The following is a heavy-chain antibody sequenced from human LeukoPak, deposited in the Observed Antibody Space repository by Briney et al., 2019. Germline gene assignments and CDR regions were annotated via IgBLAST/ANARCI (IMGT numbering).Heavy chain of an antibody. Sequence: SETLSLTCTVSGGSISSSNYYWGWIRQPPGEGLEWIGYIYYSGSTYYNPSLKSRVTMSVDTSKNQFSLKLSSVTAADTAVYYCARYYSGSYGFDYSGQGTLVTVSS. CDR3: ARYYSGSYGFDY. V-gene: IGHV4-39*01. CDR2: IYYSGST. CDR1: GGSISSSNYY. J-gene: IGHJ4*02. D-gene: IGHD1-26*01.